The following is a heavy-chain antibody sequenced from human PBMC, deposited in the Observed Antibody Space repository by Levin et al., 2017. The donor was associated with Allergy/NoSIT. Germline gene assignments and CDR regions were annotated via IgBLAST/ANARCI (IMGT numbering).Heavy chain of an antibody. CDR2: ISGSGGST. D-gene: IGHD2-2*01. J-gene: IGHJ3*02. V-gene: IGHV3-23*01. Sequence: GGSLRLSCAASGFTFSSYAMSWVRQAPGKGLEWVSAISGSGGSTYYADSVKGRFTISRDNSKNTLHLQMNSLRAEDTAVYYCAKVGVGGCSSTSCYPSAFDIWGQGTMVTVSS. CDR3: AKVGVGGCSSTSCYPSAFDI. CDR1: GFTFSSYA.